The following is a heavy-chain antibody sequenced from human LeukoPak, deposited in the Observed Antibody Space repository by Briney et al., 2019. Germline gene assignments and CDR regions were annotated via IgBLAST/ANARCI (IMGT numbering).Heavy chain of an antibody. CDR1: GGSISTYY. Sequence: SDTLSLTCTVSGGSISTYYWSSIRQPPGKALEWIGYIYYRGSTNYNPSLKSRVTISVDTSKKQFSLKLSSVTAAHTAVYYSARRYYYDSSGYYPPHAFDIWGQGTMVTVSS. CDR2: IYYRGST. CDR3: ARRYYYDSSGYYPPHAFDI. V-gene: IGHV4-59*07. J-gene: IGHJ3*02. D-gene: IGHD3-22*01.